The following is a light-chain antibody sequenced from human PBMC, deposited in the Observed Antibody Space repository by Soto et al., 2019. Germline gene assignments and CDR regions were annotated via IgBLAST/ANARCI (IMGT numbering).Light chain of an antibody. CDR3: QQCTNWPPYT. J-gene: IGKJ2*01. CDR2: DAS. V-gene: IGKV3-15*01. Sequence: DIVMTQSPATLSVSPGERATLSCRASQSISNNLAWYQQKPGQAPKLLIYDASTRVTGVPARFSGSGSGTEFTLTISSRQSEDFAVYYCQQCTNWPPYTFGQGTKLEIK. CDR1: QSISNN.